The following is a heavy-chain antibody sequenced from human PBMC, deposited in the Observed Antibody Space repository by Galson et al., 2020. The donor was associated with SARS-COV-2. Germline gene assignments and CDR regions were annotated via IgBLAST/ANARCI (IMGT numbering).Heavy chain of an antibody. CDR2: IGTAGDT. V-gene: IGHV3-13*01. CDR3: ARGDIVVVPAAKAKASSVYYYYYYMDV. D-gene: IGHD2-2*01. J-gene: IGHJ6*03. CDR1: GFTFSSYD. Sequence: GESLKISCAASGFTFSSYDMHWVRQATGKGLEWVSAIGTAGDTYYPGSVKGRFTISRENAKNSLYLQMNSLRAGDTAVYYCARGDIVVVPAAKAKASSVYYYYYYMDVWGKGTTVTVSS.